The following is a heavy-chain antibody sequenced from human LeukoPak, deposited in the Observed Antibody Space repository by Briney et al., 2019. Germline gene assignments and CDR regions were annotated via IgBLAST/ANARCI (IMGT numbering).Heavy chain of an antibody. CDR1: GGSISSSSYY. Sequence: SETLSLTCTVSGGSISSSSYYWGWIRQPPGKGLEWIGSIYYSGSTYYNPSLKRRVTISVDTSKNQFSLKLSSVTAADTAVYYCARAHPPSDIVVVVAPSGYFDYWGQGTLVTVSS. CDR3: ARAHPPSDIVVVVAPSGYFDY. CDR2: IYYSGST. D-gene: IGHD2-15*01. V-gene: IGHV4-39*07. J-gene: IGHJ4*02.